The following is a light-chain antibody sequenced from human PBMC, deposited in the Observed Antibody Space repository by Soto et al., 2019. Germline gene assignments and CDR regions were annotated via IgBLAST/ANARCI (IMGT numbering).Light chain of an antibody. J-gene: IGKJ1*01. V-gene: IGKV1-5*01. CDR1: QRISTC. Sequence: DIQMTQSPSTLSSSVGEGVTSSCGASQRISTCLAWYQQKPGKAPKLLISDASSLATGVPSRFSGSGSGTEFTLTINSLQPDDFATYYCQQYNSYSGTFGQGTKVDIK. CDR3: QQYNSYSGT. CDR2: DAS.